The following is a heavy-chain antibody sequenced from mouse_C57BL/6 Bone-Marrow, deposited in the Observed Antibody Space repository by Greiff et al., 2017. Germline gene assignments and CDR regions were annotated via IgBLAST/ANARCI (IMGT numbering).Heavy chain of an antibody. CDR3: ARGSYLSFAY. J-gene: IGHJ3*01. D-gene: IGHD5-5*01. V-gene: IGHV5-4*03. CDR2: ISDGGSYT. CDR1: GFTFSSYA. Sequence: EVNLVESGGGLVKPGGSLKLSCAASGFTFSSYAMSWVRQTPEKRLEWVATISDGGSYTYYPDNVKGRFTISRDNAKNNLYLQMSHLKSEDTAMYYCARGSYLSFAYWGQGTLVTVSA.